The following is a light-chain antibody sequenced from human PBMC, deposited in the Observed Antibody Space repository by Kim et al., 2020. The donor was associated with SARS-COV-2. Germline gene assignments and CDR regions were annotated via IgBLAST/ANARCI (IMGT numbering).Light chain of an antibody. J-gene: IGKJ2*01. V-gene: IGKV3-15*01. CDR3: HQYNDWPPGDT. CDR2: GAS. Sequence: SPGARATRSCRASQSVSNNLAWYQHNPGQPPRLLIYGASTRATGIPARFSGSGSRTDFTLTVSSLQSEDFAVYYCHQYNDWPPGDTFGQGTKLEI. CDR1: QSVSNN.